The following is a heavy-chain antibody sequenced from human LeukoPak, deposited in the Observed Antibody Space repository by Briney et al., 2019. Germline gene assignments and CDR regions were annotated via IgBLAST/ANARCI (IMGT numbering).Heavy chain of an antibody. Sequence: GESLKISCKGSGYTFTAYWIAWVRQMPGKGLEWMGIIYPGDSDARYSPSLRGQVTISADKSISTAYLQWNSLQASDTAIYYCVRRGGNSAVDFWGQGTLVTVSS. V-gene: IGHV5-51*01. CDR2: IYPGDSDA. J-gene: IGHJ4*02. CDR1: GYTFTAYW. CDR3: VRRGGNSAVDF. D-gene: IGHD4-23*01.